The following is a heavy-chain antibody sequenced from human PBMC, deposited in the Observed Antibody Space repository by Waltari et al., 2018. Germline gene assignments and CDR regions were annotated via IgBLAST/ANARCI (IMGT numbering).Heavy chain of an antibody. V-gene: IGHV4-34*01. J-gene: IGHJ4*02. CDR2: INQSGST. CDR1: GGSFSGYY. D-gene: IGHD6-19*01. CDR3: ARDLAVAGAAIEWELSV. Sequence: QVQLQQWGAGLLKPSETLSLTCAVYGGSFSGYYWSWIRQPPGKGLEGIGEINQSGSTNDNPSLKSRVTISVDTSKNQFSLKLSSVTAADTAVYYCARDLAVAGAAIEWELSVWGQGTLVTVSS.